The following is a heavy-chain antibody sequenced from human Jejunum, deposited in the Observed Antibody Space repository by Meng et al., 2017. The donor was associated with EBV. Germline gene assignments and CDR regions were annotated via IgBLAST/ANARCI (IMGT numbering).Heavy chain of an antibody. CDR3: AHRRDYDGAWNEGCCDY. V-gene: IGHV2-5*02. J-gene: IGHJ4*02. Sequence: QITLRESGPALVELPQTLTLTCTLSGFSPTTRPVGVGWIRQPPGEALEWLALIYWDDDKRYSPSLRSRLTVDKDTSKNQVVLTMTNMDPMDTATYYCAHRRDYDGAWNEGCCDYWGQGILVTVSS. CDR1: GFSPTTRPVG. D-gene: IGHD1-1*01. CDR2: IYWDDDK.